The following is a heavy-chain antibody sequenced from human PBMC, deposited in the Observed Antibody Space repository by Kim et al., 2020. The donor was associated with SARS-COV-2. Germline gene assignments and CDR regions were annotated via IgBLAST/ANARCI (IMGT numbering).Heavy chain of an antibody. J-gene: IGHJ6*02. Sequence: ASVKVSCKVSGYTLTELSMHWVRQAPGKGLEWMGGFDPEDGETIYAQKFQGRVTMTEDTSTDTAYMELSSLRSEDTAVYYCATGLENRSPYYYYYGMDVWGQGTTVTVSS. V-gene: IGHV1-24*01. D-gene: IGHD1-1*01. CDR3: ATGLENRSPYYYYYGMDV. CDR1: GYTLTELS. CDR2: FDPEDGET.